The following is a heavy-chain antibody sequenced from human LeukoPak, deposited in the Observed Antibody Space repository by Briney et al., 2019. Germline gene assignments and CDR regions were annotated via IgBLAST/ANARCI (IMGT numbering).Heavy chain of an antibody. V-gene: IGHV4-34*01. CDR3: ARREAVTTNGLDS. CDR2: INHSGST. J-gene: IGHJ4*02. D-gene: IGHD4-17*01. CDR1: GGSFSGYY. Sequence: PSETLSLTCAVYGGSFSGYYWSWIRQPPGKGLEWIGEINHSGSTNYNPSLKSRVTISVDTSKNQFSLKLSSVTAADTAVYYCARREAVTTNGLDSWGQGTLVTVSS.